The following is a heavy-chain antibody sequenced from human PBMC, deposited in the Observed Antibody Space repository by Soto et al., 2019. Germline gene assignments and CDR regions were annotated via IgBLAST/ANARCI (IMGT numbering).Heavy chain of an antibody. CDR2: ISSSGSTI. D-gene: IGHD4-17*01. J-gene: IGHJ3*02. CDR3: ARDLDATVTTNDAFDI. Sequence: GGSLRLSCAASGFTFSDYYMSWIRQAPGKGLEWVSYISSSGSTIYYADSVKGRFTISRDNAKNSLYLQMNSLRAEDTAVYYCARDLDATVTTNDAFDIWGQGTMVTVS. V-gene: IGHV3-11*01. CDR1: GFTFSDYY.